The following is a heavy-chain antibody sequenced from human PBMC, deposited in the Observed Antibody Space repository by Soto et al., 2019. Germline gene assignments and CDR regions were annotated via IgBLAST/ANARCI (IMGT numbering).Heavy chain of an antibody. V-gene: IGHV1-69*13. D-gene: IGHD6-13*01. J-gene: IGHJ4*01. Sequence: SVQVSCKASGGTFRSYAIIWVRQAPGQGLEWMVGIIPIFGTANYAQKFQGRVTITADESTSTAYMELSSLRSEDTAVYYCARDNRYSSSWYPPGRFDYWS. CDR1: GGTFRSYA. CDR2: IIPIFGTA. CDR3: ARDNRYSSSWYPPGRFDY.